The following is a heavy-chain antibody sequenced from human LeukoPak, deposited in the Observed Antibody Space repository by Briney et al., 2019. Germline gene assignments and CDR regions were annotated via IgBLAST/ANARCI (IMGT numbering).Heavy chain of an antibody. D-gene: IGHD4-17*01. J-gene: IGHJ4*02. V-gene: IGHV3-30*04. CDR2: ISYDGSNK. Sequence: GGSLRLSCAASGFMFSSYAMHWVRQAPGKGLEWVAVISYDGSNKYYADSVKGRFTISRDNSKNTLYLQMNSLRAEDTAVYYCARDTRIDYGDYGFLVDYWGQGTLVTVSS. CDR3: ARDTRIDYGDYGFLVDY. CDR1: GFMFSSYA.